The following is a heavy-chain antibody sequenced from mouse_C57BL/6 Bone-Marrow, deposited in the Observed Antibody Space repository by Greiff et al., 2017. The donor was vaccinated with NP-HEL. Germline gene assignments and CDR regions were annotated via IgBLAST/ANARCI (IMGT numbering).Heavy chain of an antibody. CDR2: IDPSDSET. Sequence: VQLQQPGAELVRPGSSVKLSCKASGYTFTSYWMHWVKQRPIQGLEWIGNIDPSDSETHYNQKFKDKATLTVDKSSSTAYMQLSSLTSEDSAVYYSARSRPDAMDYWGQGTSVTVSS. CDR1: GYTFTSYW. CDR3: ARSRPDAMDY. V-gene: IGHV1-52*01. J-gene: IGHJ4*01. D-gene: IGHD1-2*01.